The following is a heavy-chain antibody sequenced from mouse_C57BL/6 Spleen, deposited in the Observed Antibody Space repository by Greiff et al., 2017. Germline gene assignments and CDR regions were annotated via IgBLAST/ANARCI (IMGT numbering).Heavy chain of an antibody. J-gene: IGHJ2*01. CDR1: GYAFSSYW. CDR3: ARDYVSSPYFGY. V-gene: IGHV1-80*01. D-gene: IGHD1-1*01. CDR2: IYPGDGDT. Sequence: QVQLQQSGAELVKPGASVKISCKASGYAFSSYWMNWVKQRPGKGLEWIGQIYPGDGDTNYNGKFKGKATLTADKSSSTAYMQLSSLTSEDSAVYFCARDYVSSPYFGYWGQGTTLTVSS.